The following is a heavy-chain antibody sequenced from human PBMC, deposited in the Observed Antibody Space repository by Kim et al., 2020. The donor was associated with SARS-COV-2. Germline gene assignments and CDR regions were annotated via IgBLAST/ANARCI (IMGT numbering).Heavy chain of an antibody. J-gene: IGHJ6*03. Sequence: SETLSLTCAVYGGSFSGYYWSWIRQPPGKGLEWIGEINHSGSTNYNPSLKSRVTISVDTSKNQFSLKLSSVTAADTAVYYCARGAHPSYYYYYYMDVWGKGTTVTVSS. CDR1: GGSFSGYY. V-gene: IGHV4-34*01. CDR3: ARGAHPSYYYYYYMDV. CDR2: INHSGST.